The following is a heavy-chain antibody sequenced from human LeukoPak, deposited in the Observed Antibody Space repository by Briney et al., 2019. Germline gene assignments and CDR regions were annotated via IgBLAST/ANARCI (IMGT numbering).Heavy chain of an antibody. V-gene: IGHV3-30*18. CDR1: GFSSIGYG. J-gene: IGHJ4*02. Sequence: RGSLRLSCAASGFSSIGYGMHRVCQAPGEGLGRVGGISDDGRNKKYADSVKGRFIITRDNSNDNLYLQMNSLRDEDTAVYYCAKRPSHYGDYVIYFDYWGQRTVVTVSS. CDR3: AKRPSHYGDYVIYFDY. D-gene: IGHD4-17*01. CDR2: ISDDGRNK.